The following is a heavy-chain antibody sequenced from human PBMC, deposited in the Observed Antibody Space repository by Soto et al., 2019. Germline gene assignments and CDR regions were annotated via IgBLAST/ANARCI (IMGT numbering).Heavy chain of an antibody. D-gene: IGHD3-22*01. V-gene: IGHV3-30*18. Sequence: ESGGGVVQPGRSLRLSCAASGFTFSSYGMHWVRQAPGKGLEWVAVISYDGSNKYYADSVKGRFTISRDNSKNTLYLQMNSLRAEDTAVYYCAKVIVPNYYYYGMDVWGQGTTVTVSS. CDR2: ISYDGSNK. J-gene: IGHJ6*02. CDR1: GFTFSSYG. CDR3: AKVIVPNYYYYGMDV.